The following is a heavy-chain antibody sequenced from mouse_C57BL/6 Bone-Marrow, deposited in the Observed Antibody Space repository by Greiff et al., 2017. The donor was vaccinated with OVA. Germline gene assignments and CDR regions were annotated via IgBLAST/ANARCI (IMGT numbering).Heavy chain of an antibody. D-gene: IGHD3-2*02. V-gene: IGHV1-80*01. CDR2: IFPGDGDT. CDR3: AQDSSGPSWFAY. Sequence: VQLQQSGAELVKPGASVKISCKASGYAFSSYWMNWVKQRPGKGLEWIGQIFPGDGDTNYNGKFTGKATLTADRSSSTAYLQLSSLTSEDTAIYYCAQDSSGPSWFAYWGQGTLVTVSA. J-gene: IGHJ3*01. CDR1: GYAFSSYW.